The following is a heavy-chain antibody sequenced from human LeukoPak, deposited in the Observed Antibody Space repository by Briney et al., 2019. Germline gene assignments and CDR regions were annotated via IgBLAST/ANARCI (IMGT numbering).Heavy chain of an antibody. V-gene: IGHV3-13*04. CDR1: GFTFSMYD. CDR3: ARQSRLNTFDY. J-gene: IGHJ4*02. CDR2: IRSAGDT. Sequence: PGGSLRLSCAVSGFTFSMYDMHWVRQVTGKGLEWVSGIRSAGDTNYEGSVKGRFTISRENAKSSLYLQMSSLRAGDTALYYCARQSRLNTFDYWGQGILVTVSS.